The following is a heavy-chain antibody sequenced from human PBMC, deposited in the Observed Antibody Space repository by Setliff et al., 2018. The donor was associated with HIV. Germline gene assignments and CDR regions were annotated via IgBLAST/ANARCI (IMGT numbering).Heavy chain of an antibody. D-gene: IGHD6-25*01. CDR2: IYYSGST. J-gene: IGHJ4*02. CDR3: ARGYGAAGGGY. CDR1: GGSISTYY. Sequence: SETLSLTCSVSGGSISTYYWSWIRQPPGKGLEWIGYIYYSGSTNYNPSLRSRVTISVDTSKNLFSLKLSSVTAADTAVYYCARGYGAAGGGYWGQGTLVTVSS. V-gene: IGHV4-59*08.